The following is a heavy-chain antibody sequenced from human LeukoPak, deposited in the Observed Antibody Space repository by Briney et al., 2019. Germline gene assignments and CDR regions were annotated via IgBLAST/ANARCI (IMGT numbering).Heavy chain of an antibody. CDR3: ARGAELANPQDY. Sequence: GSVKVSCKASGYTFTSYNMHWVRQAPGQGLEGMGIFNPSGSSTSYAQKLQGRVTMTEDTSTRTVYMELSRLRSDDAAVYYCARGAELANPQDYWGQGTPVTVSS. CDR1: GYTFTSYN. D-gene: IGHD1-1*01. V-gene: IGHV1-46*04. J-gene: IGHJ4*02. CDR2: FNPSGSST.